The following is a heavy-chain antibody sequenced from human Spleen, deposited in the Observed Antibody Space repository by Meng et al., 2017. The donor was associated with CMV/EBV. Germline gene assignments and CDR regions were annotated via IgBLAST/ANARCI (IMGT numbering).Heavy chain of an antibody. V-gene: IGHV4-39*07. CDR2: IYHSGST. CDR3: ARARFDY. CDR1: TDSINDINFY. J-gene: IGHJ4*02. Sequence: GSLRLSCTVSTDSINDINFYWGWVRQPPGKGLEWIGSIYHSGSTYYNPSLKSRVTISVDTSKNQFSLKLSSVTAADTAVYYCARARFDYWGQGTLVTVSS.